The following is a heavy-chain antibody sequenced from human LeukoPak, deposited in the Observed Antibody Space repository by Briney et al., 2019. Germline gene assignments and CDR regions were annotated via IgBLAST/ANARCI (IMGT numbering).Heavy chain of an antibody. D-gene: IGHD3-16*01. CDR3: ARDLPGGVVDY. CDR1: GYTFTSYY. Sequence: ASVKVSCKASGYTFTSYYMHWVRQAPGQGLEWMGIINPSGGSTSYAQKFQGRVTMTRDTSTSTVYMELSSLRSEDTDVYYCARDLPGGVVDYWGQGTLVTVSS. J-gene: IGHJ4*02. V-gene: IGHV1-46*01. CDR2: INPSGGST.